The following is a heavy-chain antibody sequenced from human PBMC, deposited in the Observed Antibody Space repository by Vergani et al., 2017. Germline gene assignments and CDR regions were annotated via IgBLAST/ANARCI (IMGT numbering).Heavy chain of an antibody. V-gene: IGHV1-69*01. J-gene: IGHJ6*03. CDR1: GGTFSSYA. Sequence: QVQLVQSGAEVKKPGSSVKVSCKASGGTFSSYAISWVRQAPGKGLEWMGGIIPIFGTANYAQKFQGRVTITADESTSTAYMELSSLRSEDTAVYYCARDRPXGDSYGWDYYYMDVWGKGTTVTVSS. D-gene: IGHD5-18*01. CDR2: IIPIFGTA. CDR3: ARDRPXGDSYGWDYYYMDV.